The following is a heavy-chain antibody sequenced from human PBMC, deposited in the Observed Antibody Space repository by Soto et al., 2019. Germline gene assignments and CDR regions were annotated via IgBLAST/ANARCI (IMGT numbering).Heavy chain of an antibody. CDR2: IWCDGSNK. Sequence: QVQLVESGGGVVQPGRSLRLSCAASGFTFSSYGMHWVRQAPGKGLEWVAVIWCDGSNKYYEDSVKGRFTISRDNSKNTLYLKMSSLRAEDTTVYYCARDLGDIVVVPAAPPSFWFDPWGQGTLVTVSS. J-gene: IGHJ5*02. CDR1: GFTFSSYG. D-gene: IGHD2-2*01. CDR3: ARDLGDIVVVPAAPPSFWFDP. V-gene: IGHV3-33*01.